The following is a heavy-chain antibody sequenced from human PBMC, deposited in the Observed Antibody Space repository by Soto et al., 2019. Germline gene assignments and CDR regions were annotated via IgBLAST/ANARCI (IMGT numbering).Heavy chain of an antibody. V-gene: IGHV4-34*01. CDR1: GEVFDGYF. CDR3: ANLGALRSKAGKST. CDR2: MTHSDTV. Sequence: SETLSLTGDVYGEVFDGYFWTWIRQPPGKGLEWIGEMTHSDTVKYNPSLESRVTISVDTSKKQFTLNMSSLTAADTPAYYCANLGALRSKAGKSTWGLGTLVSVSS. D-gene: IGHD3-10*01. J-gene: IGHJ5*02.